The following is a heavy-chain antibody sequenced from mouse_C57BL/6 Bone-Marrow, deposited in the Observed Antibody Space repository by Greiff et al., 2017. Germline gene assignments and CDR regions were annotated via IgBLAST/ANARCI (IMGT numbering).Heavy chain of an antibody. J-gene: IGHJ2*01. Sequence: EVQLQQSGTVLARPGASVKMSCKTSGYTFTSYWMHWVKQRPGQGLEWIGAIYPGNSDTSYNQKFKGKAKLTAVTSASTAYMELSSLTNEDSAVYYCTREDARGRYFDYWGQGTTLTVSS. CDR2: IYPGNSDT. CDR1: GYTFTSYW. CDR3: TREDARGRYFDY. D-gene: IGHD3-1*01. V-gene: IGHV1-5*01.